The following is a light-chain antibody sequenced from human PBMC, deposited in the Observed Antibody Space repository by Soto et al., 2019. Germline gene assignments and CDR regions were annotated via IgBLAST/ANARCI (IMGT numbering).Light chain of an antibody. CDR3: QQYNSYSYT. Sequence: DIQMTQSPSTLSASVGDRVTITCRASQSIGNLLAWYQQKPGKAPKFLIYDASSLESGVPSRFSGSGSGTDFSLTISSLQPDDSATYYCQQYNSYSYTFGQVTKLEIK. CDR1: QSIGNL. V-gene: IGKV1-5*01. J-gene: IGKJ2*01. CDR2: DAS.